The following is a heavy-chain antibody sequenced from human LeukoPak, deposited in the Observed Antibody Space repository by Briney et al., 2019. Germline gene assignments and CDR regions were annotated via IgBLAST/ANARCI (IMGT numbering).Heavy chain of an antibody. J-gene: IGHJ4*02. CDR3: ARPHTGFDS. CDR2: INSDGSTT. Sequence: PGGSLRLSCTASGFTFSSYWMHWVRQAPGKGLVWVSRINSDGSTTTYADSVKGRFTISRDNAKNTLYLQMNSLRVEDTAVYYCARPHTGFDSWGQGTLVTVSS. V-gene: IGHV3-74*01. CDR1: GFTFSSYW.